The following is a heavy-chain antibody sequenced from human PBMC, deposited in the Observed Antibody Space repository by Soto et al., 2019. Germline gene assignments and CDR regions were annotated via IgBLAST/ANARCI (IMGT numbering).Heavy chain of an antibody. J-gene: IGHJ6*04. CDR2: INKDGSEK. V-gene: IGHV3-7*01. CDR3: AGGHYGTDV. Sequence: PWGSRRLSCAASGLIFSNSWMTWVRQAPGKGLEWVANINKDGSEKYFVDSVKGRFTISRDNAKNSLYLQMNSLRADDTAIYYCAGGHYGTDVWCKGNTVTVSS. CDR1: GLIFSNSW.